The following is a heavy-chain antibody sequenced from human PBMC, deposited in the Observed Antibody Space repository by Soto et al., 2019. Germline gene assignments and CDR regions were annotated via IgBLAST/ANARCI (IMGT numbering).Heavy chain of an antibody. V-gene: IGHV3-21*01. Sequence: GGSLRLSCAASGFTFSSYSMNWVRQAPGKGLEWVSSISSSSSYIYYADSVKGRFTISRDNAKNSLYLQMNSLRAEDTAVYYCARDRSETNYDFWRGYYRVYGMDVWGQGTTVPVS. CDR3: ARDRSETNYDFWRGYYRVYGMDV. J-gene: IGHJ6*02. CDR1: GFTFSSYS. D-gene: IGHD3-3*01. CDR2: ISSSSSYI.